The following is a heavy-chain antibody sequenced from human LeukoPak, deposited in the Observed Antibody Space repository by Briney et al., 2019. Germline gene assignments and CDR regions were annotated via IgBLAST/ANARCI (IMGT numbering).Heavy chain of an antibody. Sequence: GGSLTLSCAASGFTFSSYNMNWDRPAPENGMEWVSCISGSSSTIYYAVSVKGRFTISRDNAKNSLYLQMNRLRDEDTAVYYCARDDGRYQSRGFDYWGQGTLVTVSS. J-gene: IGHJ4*02. CDR2: ISGSSSTI. CDR3: ARDDGRYQSRGFDY. CDR1: GFTFSSYN. V-gene: IGHV3-48*02. D-gene: IGHD1-26*01.